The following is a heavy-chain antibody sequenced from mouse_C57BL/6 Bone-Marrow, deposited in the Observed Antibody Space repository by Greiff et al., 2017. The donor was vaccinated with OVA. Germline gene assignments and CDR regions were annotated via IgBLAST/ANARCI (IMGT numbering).Heavy chain of an antibody. J-gene: IGHJ2*01. D-gene: IGHD1-1*01. V-gene: IGHV1-61*01. CDR2: IYPSDSET. CDR3: AKELRYPDY. CDR1: GYTFTSYW. Sequence: VKLQQPGAELVRPGSSVQLSCKASGYTFTSYWLDWVKQRPGQGLEWIGNIYPSDSETHYNQKFKDKATLTVDKSSSTAYMQLSSLTSEDSAVYYCAKELRYPDYWGQGTTLTVSS.